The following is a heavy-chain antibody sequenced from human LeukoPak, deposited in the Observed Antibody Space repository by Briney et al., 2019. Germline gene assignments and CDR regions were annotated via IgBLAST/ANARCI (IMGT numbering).Heavy chain of an antibody. J-gene: IGHJ6*03. D-gene: IGHD6-19*01. CDR1: GFTFDDYA. Sequence: GGSLRLSCAASGFTFDDYAMHWVRQAPGMGLEWVSLISWDGGTIYYADSVKGRFTISRDNSKNSLYLQMNSLRAEDTALYYCAKAAQWLASGGGHYYYMDVWGKGTTVTVSS. CDR3: AKAAQWLASGGGHYYYMDV. CDR2: ISWDGGTI. V-gene: IGHV3-43D*03.